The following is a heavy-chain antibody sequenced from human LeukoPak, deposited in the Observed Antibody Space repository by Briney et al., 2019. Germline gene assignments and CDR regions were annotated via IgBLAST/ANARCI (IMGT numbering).Heavy chain of an antibody. J-gene: IGHJ4*02. D-gene: IGHD2-2*01. CDR1: GGSFSGYY. CDR3: ARSRVLWLYIDY. Sequence: LETLSLTCAVYGGSFSGYYWSWIRQPPGKGLEWIGEINHSGSTNYNPSLKSRVTISVDTSKNQFSLKLSSVTAADTAVYYCARSRVLWLYIDYWGQGTLVTVSS. V-gene: IGHV4-34*01. CDR2: INHSGST.